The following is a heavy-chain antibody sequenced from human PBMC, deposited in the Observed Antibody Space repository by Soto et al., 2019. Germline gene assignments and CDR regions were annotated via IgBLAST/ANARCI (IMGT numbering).Heavy chain of an antibody. V-gene: IGHV1-3*01. CDR2: INAGNGNT. CDR1: GYTFTSYA. D-gene: IGHD3-3*01. J-gene: IGHJ3*02. CDR3: ARPYYDFWSGYYTAPDAFDI. Sequence: QVQLVQSGAEVKKPGASVKVSCKASGYTFTSYAMHWVRQAPGQRLEWMGWINAGNGNTKYSQKFQGRVTITRDTAASTAYMELSSLRSEDTAVYYCARPYYDFWSGYYTAPDAFDIWGQGTMVTVSS.